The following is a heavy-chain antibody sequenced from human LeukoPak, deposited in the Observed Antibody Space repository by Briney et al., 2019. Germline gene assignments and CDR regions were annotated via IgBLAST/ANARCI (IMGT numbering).Heavy chain of an antibody. CDR1: GFTFSSYA. J-gene: IGHJ4*02. Sequence: PGGSLRLSCAASGFTFSSYAMSWVRQAPGKGLEWVSAIGGSGGSTYYTDSVKGWFTISRDNSKNTLYLQMNSLRAEDTAVYYCAKATTSWWHFDCWGQGTLVTVSS. CDR2: IGGSGGST. D-gene: IGHD2-8*02. V-gene: IGHV3-23*01. CDR3: AKATTSWWHFDC.